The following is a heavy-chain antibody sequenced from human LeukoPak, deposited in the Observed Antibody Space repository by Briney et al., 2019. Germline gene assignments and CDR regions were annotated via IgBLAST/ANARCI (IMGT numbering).Heavy chain of an antibody. V-gene: IGHV4-34*01. CDR2: INHSGST. CDR1: GGSFSGYY. Sequence: PSGTLSLTCAVYGGSFSGYYWSWIRQPPWKGLEWIGEINHSGSTNYNPSLKSRVTISVDTSKNQFSLKLSSVTAADTAVYYCARRRRQLVLDYWGQGTLVTVSS. J-gene: IGHJ4*02. D-gene: IGHD6-6*01. CDR3: ARRRRQLVLDY.